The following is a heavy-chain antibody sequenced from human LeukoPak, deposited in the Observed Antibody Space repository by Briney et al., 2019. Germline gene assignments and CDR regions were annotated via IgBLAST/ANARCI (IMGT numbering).Heavy chain of an antibody. CDR2: IWHDGSKK. Sequence: GGSLRLSCAASGFSFSTYGMHWVRQAPGKGLEWLALIWHDGSKKYYADSVKGRFTISRDNAKNSIYLQMNSLTAEDTAVYYCVREYWYFDLWGRGTLVTVSS. CDR3: VREYWYFDL. V-gene: IGHV3-33*01. J-gene: IGHJ2*01. CDR1: GFSFSTYG.